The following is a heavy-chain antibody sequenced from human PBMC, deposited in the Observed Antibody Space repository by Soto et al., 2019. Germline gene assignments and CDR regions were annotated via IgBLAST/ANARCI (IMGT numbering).Heavy chain of an antibody. D-gene: IGHD6-13*01. CDR2: ISGSGGST. Sequence: PGGSLRLSCAASGFTFSSYAMSWVRQAPGKGLEWVSAISGSGGSTYYADSVKGRFTISRDNSKNTLYLQMDSLRAEDTAVYYCAKSAPSIAAAGRHFDYWGQGTLVTVSS. CDR3: AKSAPSIAAAGRHFDY. CDR1: GFTFSSYA. V-gene: IGHV3-23*01. J-gene: IGHJ4*02.